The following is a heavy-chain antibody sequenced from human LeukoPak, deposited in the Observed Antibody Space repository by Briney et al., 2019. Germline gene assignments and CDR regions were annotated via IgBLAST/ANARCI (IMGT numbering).Heavy chain of an antibody. CDR3: AKTISPGVVARGFDP. V-gene: IGHV3-23*01. CDR1: GFSFSDYA. D-gene: IGHD2-15*01. J-gene: IGHJ5*02. CDR2: VSACGANT. Sequence: GGSLRLSCVASGFSFSDYAMSWVRQAPGKGLEWVSSVSACGANTYYADSVKGRFTISRDNSRNTLTLQINTLSAEDTAVYHCAKTISPGVVARGFDPWGQGTLVTVSS.